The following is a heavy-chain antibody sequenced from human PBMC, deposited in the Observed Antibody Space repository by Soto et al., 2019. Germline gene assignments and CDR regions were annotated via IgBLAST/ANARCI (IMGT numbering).Heavy chain of an antibody. V-gene: IGHV4-4*02. D-gene: IGHD3-22*01. CDR1: GGSISSSNW. CDR2: IYHSGST. CDR3: ASYYYDSSGPYYYYYYGMDV. J-gene: IGHJ6*02. Sequence: LSLTCAVSGGSISSSNWWSWVRQPPGKGLEWIGEIYHSGSTNYNPSLKSRVTISVDKSKNQFSLKLSSVTAADTAVYYCASYYYDSSGPYYYYYYGMDVWGQGTTVTVSS.